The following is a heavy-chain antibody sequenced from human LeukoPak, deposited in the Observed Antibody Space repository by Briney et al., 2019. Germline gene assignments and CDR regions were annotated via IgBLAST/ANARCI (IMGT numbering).Heavy chain of an antibody. CDR2: ISWDGGST. CDR3: AKDSSRMVRGSYMDV. J-gene: IGHJ6*03. Sequence: PGGSLRLSCAASGFTFDDYAMHWVRQAPGKGLEWVSLISWDGGSTYYADSVKGRFTISRDNSKNSLYLQMNSLRAEDTALYYCAKDSSRMVRGSYMDVWGKGTTVTVSS. V-gene: IGHV3-43D*03. CDR1: GFTFDDYA. D-gene: IGHD3-10*01.